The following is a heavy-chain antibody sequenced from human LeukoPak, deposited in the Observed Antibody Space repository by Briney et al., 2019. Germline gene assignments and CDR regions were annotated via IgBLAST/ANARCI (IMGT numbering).Heavy chain of an antibody. Sequence: SVKVSCKASGGTFSSYIISWVRQAPGQGLEWMGEIIPIFGTTNYAQKFQGRITITADKSTSTAYMELSSLRSEDTAVYYCATAGEGRHYDYVWGSYRRRYYYYMDVWGKGTTVTVSS. V-gene: IGHV1-69*06. CDR1: GGTFSSYI. CDR2: IIPIFGTT. D-gene: IGHD3-16*02. J-gene: IGHJ6*03. CDR3: ATAGEGRHYDYVWGSYRRRYYYYMDV.